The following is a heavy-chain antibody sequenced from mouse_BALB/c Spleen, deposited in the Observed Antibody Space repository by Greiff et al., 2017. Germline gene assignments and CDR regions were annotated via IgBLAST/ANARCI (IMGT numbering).Heavy chain of an antibody. CDR3: AREGGLRGYYCAMDY. J-gene: IGHJ4*01. CDR1: GYTFTSYW. V-gene: IGHV1-7*01. Sequence: VQLQQPGAELAKPGASVKMSCKASGYTFTSYWMHWVKQRPGQGLEWIGYINPSTGYTEYNQKFKDKATLTADKSSSTAYMQLSSLTSGDSAVYYWAREGGLRGYYCAMDYWGQGTTVTVSS. D-gene: IGHD2-4*01. CDR2: INPSTGYT.